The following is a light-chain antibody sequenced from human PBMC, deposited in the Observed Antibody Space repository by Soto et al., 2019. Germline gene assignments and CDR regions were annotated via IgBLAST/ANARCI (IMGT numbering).Light chain of an antibody. Sequence: QSALTQPASVSGSPGQSITISCTGTNSDIGTYIYVSWYQQHPGKAPKLLIYDVSNRPSGVFNRFSGSKSGNTASLTISGLQAEDEADYYCSSYTASRTKFGGGTKLTVL. V-gene: IGLV2-14*01. CDR3: SSYTASRTK. CDR2: DVS. CDR1: NSDIGTYIY. J-gene: IGLJ2*01.